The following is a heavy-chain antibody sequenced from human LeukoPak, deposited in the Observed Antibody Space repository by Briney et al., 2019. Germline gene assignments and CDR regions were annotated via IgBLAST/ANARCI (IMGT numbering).Heavy chain of an antibody. Sequence: PSETLSLTCTVSGGSISSSSYYWGWIRQPPGKGLEWIGSIYYSGSTYYNPSLKSRVTISVDTSKNQFSLKLSSVTAADTAVYYCARGRRSGYYWPYFDYWGQGTLVTVSS. CDR1: GGSISSSSYY. CDR3: ARGRRSGYYWPYFDY. CDR2: IYYSGST. V-gene: IGHV4-39*01. J-gene: IGHJ4*02. D-gene: IGHD3-22*01.